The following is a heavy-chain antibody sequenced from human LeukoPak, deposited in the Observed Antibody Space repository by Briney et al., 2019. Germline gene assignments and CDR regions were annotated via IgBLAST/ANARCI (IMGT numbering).Heavy chain of an antibody. CDR1: GFTFSSYW. Sequence: TGGSLRLSCAASGFTFSSYWMSWVRQAPGKGLEWVANIKQDGSEKYYVDSVKGRFTISRDNAKNSLSLQMNSLRAEDTAVYYCARGRCSSASCFFDYWGQGTLVTVSS. CDR2: IKQDGSEK. J-gene: IGHJ4*02. D-gene: IGHD2-2*01. CDR3: ARGRCSSASCFFDY. V-gene: IGHV3-7*01.